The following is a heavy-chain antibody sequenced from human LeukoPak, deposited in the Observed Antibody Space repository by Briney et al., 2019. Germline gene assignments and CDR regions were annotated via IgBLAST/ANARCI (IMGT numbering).Heavy chain of an antibody. J-gene: IGHJ4*02. CDR2: ISYDGSNK. Sequence: GGSLRLSCAASGFTFSSYGMHWVRQAPGKGLEWVAVISYDGSNKYYADSVKGRFTISRDNSKNTLYLQMNSLRAEDTAVYYCAKWAAAAGDFDYWGQGTLVTVSS. CDR1: GFTFSSYG. CDR3: AKWAAAAGDFDY. V-gene: IGHV3-30*18. D-gene: IGHD6-13*01.